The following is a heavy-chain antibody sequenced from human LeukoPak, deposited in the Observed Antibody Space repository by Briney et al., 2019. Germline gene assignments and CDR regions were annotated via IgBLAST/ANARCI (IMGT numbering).Heavy chain of an antibody. Sequence: SQTLSLTCTVSGGSISSGGYYWSWIRQPPGKGLEWIGYIYHSGSTYYNPSLKSRVTISVDRSKNQFSLKLSSVTAADTAVYYCANGGNSPGYFQHWGQGTLVTVSS. CDR2: IYHSGST. CDR1: GGSISSGGYY. V-gene: IGHV4-30-2*01. D-gene: IGHD4-23*01. J-gene: IGHJ1*01. CDR3: ANGGNSPGYFQH.